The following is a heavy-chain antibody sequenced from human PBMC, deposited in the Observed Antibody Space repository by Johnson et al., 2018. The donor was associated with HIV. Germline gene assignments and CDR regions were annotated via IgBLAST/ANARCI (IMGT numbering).Heavy chain of an antibody. J-gene: IGHJ3*02. Sequence: QVQLVESGGGVVQPGGSLRLSCAASGFTFSNYGMHWVRQAPGKGLEWVAVISYDGSNKYYADSVKGRFTISRDNSKNTLYLQMNSLRAEDTAVYYCARARDRSSSRDAFDIWGQGTMVTVSS. V-gene: IGHV3-30*19. CDR2: ISYDGSNK. CDR1: GFTFSNYG. D-gene: IGHD6-13*01. CDR3: ARARDRSSSRDAFDI.